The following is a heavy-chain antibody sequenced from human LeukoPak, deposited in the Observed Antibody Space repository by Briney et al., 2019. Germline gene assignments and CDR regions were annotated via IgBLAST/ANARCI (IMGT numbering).Heavy chain of an antibody. CDR3: ARRAYYGSGSYYPAFDI. Sequence: ASVKVSCKASGYTFTSYDVNWVRQATGQGLEWMGWMNPNSGNTGYAQKFQGRVTMTRNTSITTAYMELSSLRSEDTAVYYCARRAYYGSGSYYPAFDIWGQGTMVTVSS. J-gene: IGHJ3*02. V-gene: IGHV1-8*01. D-gene: IGHD3-10*01. CDR1: GYTFTSYD. CDR2: MNPNSGNT.